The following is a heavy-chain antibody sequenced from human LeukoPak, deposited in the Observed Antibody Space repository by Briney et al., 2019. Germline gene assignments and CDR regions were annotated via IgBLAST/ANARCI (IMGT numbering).Heavy chain of an antibody. V-gene: IGHV3-49*04. Sequence: GGSLRLSCTASGFTFGDYAMSWVRQAPGKGLEWVGFIRSKAYGGTTEYAASVKGRFTVSRDDSKSIAYLQMNSLKTEDTAVYYCTSGMSYYYYGMDVWGQGTTVTVSS. CDR1: GFTFGDYA. CDR3: TSGMSYYYYGMDV. CDR2: IRSKAYGGTT. D-gene: IGHD1-1*01. J-gene: IGHJ6*02.